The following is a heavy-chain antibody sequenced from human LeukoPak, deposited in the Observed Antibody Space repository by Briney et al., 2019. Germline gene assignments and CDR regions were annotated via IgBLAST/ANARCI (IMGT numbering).Heavy chain of an antibody. Sequence: GSSVKVSCKASGGTFSSYAISWVRQAPGQGLEWMGGIIPIFGTANYAQKFQGRVTITTDESTSTAYMELSSLRSKDTAVYYCARAERVAARPDAFDIWGQGTMVTVSS. V-gene: IGHV1-69*05. D-gene: IGHD6-6*01. CDR3: ARAERVAARPDAFDI. CDR1: GGTFSSYA. CDR2: IIPIFGTA. J-gene: IGHJ3*02.